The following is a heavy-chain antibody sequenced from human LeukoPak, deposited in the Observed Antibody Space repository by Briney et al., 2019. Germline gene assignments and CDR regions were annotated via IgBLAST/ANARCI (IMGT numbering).Heavy chain of an antibody. J-gene: IGHJ6*02. CDR3: AKDSGGNPLSWFGEPIGLYYYCYYYGMDV. Sequence: GGSLRLSCAASGFTFSSYARSWVRQAPGKGLEWVSAISGSGGSTYYADSVKGRFTISRDNSKNTLYLQMNSLRAEDTAVYYCAKDSGGNPLSWFGEPIGLYYYCYYYGMDVWGQGTTVTVSS. D-gene: IGHD3-10*01. CDR1: GFTFSSYA. CDR2: ISGSGGST. V-gene: IGHV3-23*01.